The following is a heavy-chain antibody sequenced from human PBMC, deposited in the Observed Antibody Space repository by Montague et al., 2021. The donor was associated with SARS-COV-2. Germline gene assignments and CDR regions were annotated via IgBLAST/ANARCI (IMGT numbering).Heavy chain of an antibody. Sequence: SLRLSWAASGFTLTNYYMSWVRQAPGEGLEWVANIRQDGEERNYVASVRGRFTISRDNARNSLYLQMNSLRGDDTAVYYCARGSPGIGMDVWGQGTTVTVSS. V-gene: IGHV3-7*01. CDR1: GFTLTNYY. J-gene: IGHJ6*02. CDR2: IRQDGEER. CDR3: ARGSPGIGMDV. D-gene: IGHD1-26*01.